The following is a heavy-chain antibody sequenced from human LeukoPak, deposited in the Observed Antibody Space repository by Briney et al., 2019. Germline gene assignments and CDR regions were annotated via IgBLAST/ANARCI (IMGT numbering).Heavy chain of an antibody. CDR3: TRIPRGMGAAY. CDR2: ISSSGSTI. CDR1: GFTFSDYY. J-gene: IGHJ4*02. Sequence: GGSLRLSCAASGFTFSDYYMSWIRQAPGKGLEWVSYISSSGSTIYCADSVKGRFTVSRDNAKNSLNLQMNSLRAEDTAVYYCTRIPRGMGAAYWGQGTLVTVSS. V-gene: IGHV3-11*04. D-gene: IGHD3-10*01.